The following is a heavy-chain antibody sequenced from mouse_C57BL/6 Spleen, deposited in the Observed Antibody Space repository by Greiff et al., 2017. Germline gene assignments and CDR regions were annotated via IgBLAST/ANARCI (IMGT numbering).Heavy chain of an antibody. CDR3: ARGWDEDYFDY. D-gene: IGHD4-1*01. Sequence: EVHLVESGGGLVKPGGSLKLSCAASGFTFSDYGMHWVRQAPEKGLAWVAYISSGSSTIYYADTVKGRFTISRDNAKNTLFLQMTSLRSEDTAMYYCARGWDEDYFDYWGQGTTLTVSS. J-gene: IGHJ2*01. V-gene: IGHV5-17*01. CDR2: ISSGSSTI. CDR1: GFTFSDYG.